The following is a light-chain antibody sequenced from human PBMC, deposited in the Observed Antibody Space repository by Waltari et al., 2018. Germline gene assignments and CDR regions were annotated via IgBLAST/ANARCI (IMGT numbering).Light chain of an antibody. CDR1: SSDVGGYNY. J-gene: IGLJ3*02. CDR2: EVS. CDR3: SSYTSSSTRV. Sequence: QSALTQPASVSGSPGQSLNISCPGTSSDVGGYNYVPWYQQHPGKAPKLMIYEVSNRPSGVSNRFSGSKSGNTASLTISGLQAEDEADYYCSSYTSSSTRVFGGGTKLTVL. V-gene: IGLV2-14*01.